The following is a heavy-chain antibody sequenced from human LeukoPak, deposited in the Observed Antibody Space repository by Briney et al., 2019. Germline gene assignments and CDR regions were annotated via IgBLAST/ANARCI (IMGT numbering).Heavy chain of an antibody. CDR2: INPSGGST. D-gene: IGHD1-14*01. J-gene: IGHJ4*02. V-gene: IGHV1-46*01. CDR3: ARTTLPYNWNHLSLDY. Sequence: ASVKVSCKASGYTFTSYYMHWVRQAPGQGLEWMGIINPSGGSTIYAQKFQGRVTMTRDTSTSTVYMELSSLRSEDTAVYYCARTTLPYNWNHLSLDYWGQGTLVTVSS. CDR1: GYTFTSYY.